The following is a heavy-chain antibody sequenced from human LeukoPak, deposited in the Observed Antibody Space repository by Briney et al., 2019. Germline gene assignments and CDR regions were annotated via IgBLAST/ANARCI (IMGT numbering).Heavy chain of an antibody. CDR3: ARDSHGYHQLSDY. Sequence: PGGSLRLSCAASGFTFSNYNMNWVRQAPGKGLEWVSSISSSSSYIYYADSVKGRFTISRDNAKNSLYLQMGSLRAEDTAVYYCARDSHGYHQLSDYWGQGTLVTVSS. J-gene: IGHJ4*02. V-gene: IGHV3-21*01. CDR2: ISSSSSYI. D-gene: IGHD5-24*01. CDR1: GFTFSNYN.